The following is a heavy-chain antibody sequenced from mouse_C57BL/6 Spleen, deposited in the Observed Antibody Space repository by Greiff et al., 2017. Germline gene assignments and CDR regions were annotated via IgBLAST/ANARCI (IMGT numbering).Heavy chain of an antibody. CDR2: ISSGSSTI. V-gene: IGHV5-17*01. CDR3: ARRGLDY. J-gene: IGHJ2*01. Sequence: VMLVESGGGLVKPGGSLKLSCAASGMHWVRQAPEKGLEWVAYISSGSSTIYYADTVKGRFTISRDNAKNTLFLQMTSLRSEDTAMYYCARRGLDYWGQGTTLTVSS. CDR1: G.